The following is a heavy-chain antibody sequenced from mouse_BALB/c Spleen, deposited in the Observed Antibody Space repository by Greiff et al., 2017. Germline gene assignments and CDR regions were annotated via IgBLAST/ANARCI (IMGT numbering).Heavy chain of an antibody. D-gene: IGHD1-2*01. J-gene: IGHJ4*01. V-gene: IGHV3-2*02. CDR2: ISYSGST. CDR3: ARGTAGRDY. CDR1: GYSITSDYA. Sequence: VQLKQSGPGLVKPSQSLSLTCTVTGYSITSDYAWNWIRQFPGNKLEWMGYISYSGSTSYNPSLKSRISITRDTSKNQFFLQLNSVTTEDTATYYCARGTAGRDYWGQGTSVTVSS.